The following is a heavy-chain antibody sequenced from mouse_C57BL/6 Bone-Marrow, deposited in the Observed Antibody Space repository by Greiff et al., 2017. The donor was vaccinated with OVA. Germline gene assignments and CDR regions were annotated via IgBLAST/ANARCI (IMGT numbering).Heavy chain of an antibody. V-gene: IGHV5-6*01. CDR3: ARHVSLTLVAYVDY. Sequence: EVNVVESGGDLVKPGGSLKLSCAASGFTFSSYGMSWVRQTPDKRLEWVATISSGGSYTYYPDSVKGRFTISRDNAKNTLYLQMSSLKSEDTAMYYCARHVSLTLVAYVDYWGQGTTLTVSS. CDR1: GFTFSSYG. D-gene: IGHD1-1*01. CDR2: ISSGGSYT. J-gene: IGHJ2*01.